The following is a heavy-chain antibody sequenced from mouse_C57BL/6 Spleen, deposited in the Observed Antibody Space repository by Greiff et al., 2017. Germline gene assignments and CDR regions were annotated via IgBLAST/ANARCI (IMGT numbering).Heavy chain of an antibody. Sequence: EVQLVESGGGLVKPGGSLKLSCAASGFTFSSYAMSWVRQTPEKRLEWVATISAGGSYTYYPDNVKGRFTISRDNAKNNLYLQMSHLKSADTAVYYCARGDDGFDYWGQGTTLTVSS. CDR3: ARGDDGFDY. D-gene: IGHD2-3*01. V-gene: IGHV5-4*01. CDR2: ISAGGSYT. CDR1: GFTFSSYA. J-gene: IGHJ2*01.